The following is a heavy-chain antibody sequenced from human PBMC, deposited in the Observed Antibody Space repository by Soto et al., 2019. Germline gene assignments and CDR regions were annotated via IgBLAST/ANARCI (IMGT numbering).Heavy chain of an antibody. J-gene: IGHJ6*02. CDR1: GFTFSSYA. D-gene: IGHD5-18*01. CDR3: ARDGGSDTAMDQYYYYGMDV. CDR2: ISYDGSNK. Sequence: GGSLRLSCAASGFTFSSYAMHWVRQAPGKGLEWVAVISYDGSNKYYADSVKGRFTISRDNSKNTLYLQMNSLRAEDTAVYYCARDGGSDTAMDQYYYYGMDVWGQGTTVTVSS. V-gene: IGHV3-30-3*01.